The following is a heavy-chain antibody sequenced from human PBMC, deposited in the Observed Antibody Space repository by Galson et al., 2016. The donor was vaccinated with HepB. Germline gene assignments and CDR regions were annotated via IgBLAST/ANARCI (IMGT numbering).Heavy chain of an antibody. CDR1: GFTFNTYI. D-gene: IGHD3-16*01. CDR2: ISPDGTKK. V-gene: IGHV3-30-3*01. CDR3: ARFGQD. J-gene: IGHJ4*02. Sequence: SLRLSCAASGFTFNTYIMQWVRQAPGKGLEWVAVISPDGTKKHDADSVKGRFTVSRDNSKNMLYLHMDSLRPEDTAVYYCARFGQDWGQGTMVAVSS.